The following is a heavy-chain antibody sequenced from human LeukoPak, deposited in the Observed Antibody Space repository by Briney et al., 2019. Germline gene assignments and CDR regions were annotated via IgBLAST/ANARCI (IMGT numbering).Heavy chain of an antibody. V-gene: IGHV3-7*01. D-gene: IGHD4-17*01. J-gene: IGHJ4*02. CDR1: GFTFSTYW. Sequence: GGSLRLSCAASGFTFSTYWMSWVRQAPGKGLEWVANIKQDASEKYYVDSVKGRFTISRDNAKNSLYLQMNSLRVEDTALYYCASDVNDRYGEKFDYWGQGTLVTVSS. CDR3: ASDVNDRYGEKFDY. CDR2: IKQDASEK.